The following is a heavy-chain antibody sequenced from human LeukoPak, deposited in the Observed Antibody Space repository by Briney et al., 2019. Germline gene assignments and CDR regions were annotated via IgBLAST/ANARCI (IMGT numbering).Heavy chain of an antibody. CDR2: IYPGDSDT. V-gene: IGHV5-51*01. J-gene: IGHJ3*02. Sequence: GESLKISCKGSGYSFTSYWIGWVRPMPGKGLEWMGIIYPGDSDTRYSPSFQGQVTISADKSISTAYLQWSSLKASDTAMYYCARGAMKYYYDSSLPTAIWGQGTMVTVSS. CDR3: ARGAMKYYYDSSLPTAI. CDR1: GYSFTSYW. D-gene: IGHD3-22*01.